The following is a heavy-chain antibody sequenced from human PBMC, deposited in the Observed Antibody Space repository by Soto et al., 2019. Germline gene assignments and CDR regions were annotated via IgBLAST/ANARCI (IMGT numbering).Heavy chain of an antibody. CDR2: ISGYNGDA. CDR1: GYTFTRYG. J-gene: IGHJ6*02. D-gene: IGHD2-8*01. Sequence: ASVKVSCKASGYTFTRYGISWVRQAPGQGLEWMGWISGYNGDANYAQKFQGRVSMTIDTSTTTAYMELRSLTSDDTAVYYCAKNGQPPYYYYGLDVWG. CDR3: AKNGQPPYYYYGLDV. V-gene: IGHV1-18*01.